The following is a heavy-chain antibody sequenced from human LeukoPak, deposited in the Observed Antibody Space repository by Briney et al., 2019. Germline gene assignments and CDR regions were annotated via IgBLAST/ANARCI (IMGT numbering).Heavy chain of an antibody. J-gene: IGHJ4*02. V-gene: IGHV3-21*01. CDR2: ISSSATHI. D-gene: IGHD4-17*01. CDR1: GFTFSSYT. Sequence: PGGSLRLSCAGSGFTFSSYTTSWVRQAPGKGLEWVSSISSSATHIYYADSVRGRFTISRDDAKNSLFLHMNSLRAEDTAVYYCATWDDYGDYVAFEYWGQGTLVTVSS. CDR3: ATWDDYGDYVAFEY.